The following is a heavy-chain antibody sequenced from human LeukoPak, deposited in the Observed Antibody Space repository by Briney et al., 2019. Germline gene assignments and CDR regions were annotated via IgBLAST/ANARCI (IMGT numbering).Heavy chain of an antibody. Sequence: GGSLRLSCAASGFTFSSYSMNWVRQAPGQRLEWMGWINAGNGNTKYSQEFQGRVTITRDTSASTAYMELSSLRSEDMAVYYCARGGDYDAFDIWGQGTMVTVSS. CDR1: GFTFSSYS. CDR2: INAGNGNT. D-gene: IGHD4-17*01. V-gene: IGHV1-3*03. CDR3: ARGGDYDAFDI. J-gene: IGHJ3*02.